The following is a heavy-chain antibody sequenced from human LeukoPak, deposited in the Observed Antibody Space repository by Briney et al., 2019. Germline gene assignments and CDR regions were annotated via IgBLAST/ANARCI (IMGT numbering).Heavy chain of an antibody. CDR2: ISYDGNNK. D-gene: IGHD2-15*01. Sequence: PGGSLRLSCAASGFTFSNYAMYWVRRAPVKGLEWVAVISYDGNNKHNADSVNARFTISRDNSKNMLYLQVNSLRPEDTAVYFCARDRDRDIIGDGMDVWGKGTTVTVSS. V-gene: IGHV3-30*04. CDR3: ARDRDRDIIGDGMDV. CDR1: GFTFSNYA. J-gene: IGHJ6*04.